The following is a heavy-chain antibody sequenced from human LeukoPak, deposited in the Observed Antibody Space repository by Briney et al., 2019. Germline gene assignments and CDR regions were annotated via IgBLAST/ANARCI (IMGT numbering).Heavy chain of an antibody. CDR2: IYYSGST. V-gene: IGHV4-39*01. Sequence: PSETLFLTCTVSGGSITSNNYYWGWIRQPPGKGLEWIGSIYYSGSTYYNPSLKSRVTISVDTSKNQFSLKLSSVTAADTAVYYCAGGVRAFDYWGQGTLVTVSS. CDR3: AGGVRAFDY. J-gene: IGHJ4*02. CDR1: GGSITSNNYY. D-gene: IGHD2-8*02.